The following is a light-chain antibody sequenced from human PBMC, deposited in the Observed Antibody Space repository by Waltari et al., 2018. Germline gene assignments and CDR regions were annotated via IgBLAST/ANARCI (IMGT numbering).Light chain of an antibody. J-gene: IGLJ2*01. V-gene: IGLV1-40*01. CDR2: ANT. CDR1: SSNIGAGYD. Sequence: QSVLTPPPSVSAAPGQRVTISCTGSSSNIGAGYDVQWYQHLPGAAPQLLIYANTNRPSGVPDRISASKSGTSASLAITGLQAADEAVYYCQSYDSSLSGVVVGGGTKLTVL. CDR3: QSYDSSLSGVV.